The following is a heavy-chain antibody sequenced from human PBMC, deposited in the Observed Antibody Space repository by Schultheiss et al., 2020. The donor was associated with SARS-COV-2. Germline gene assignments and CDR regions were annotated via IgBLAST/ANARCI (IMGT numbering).Heavy chain of an antibody. J-gene: IGHJ6*02. CDR1: GFTFSDYY. CDR2: ISSSGSTI. Sequence: GGSLRLSCAASGFTFSDYYMSWIRQAPGKGLEWVSYISSSGSTIYYADSVKGRFTISRDNSKNTLYLQMNSLRAEDTAVYYCAKGNGDYSSKIYYYYYGMDVWGQGTTVTVSS. CDR3: AKGNGDYSSKIYYYYYGMDV. V-gene: IGHV3-11*04. D-gene: IGHD4-17*01.